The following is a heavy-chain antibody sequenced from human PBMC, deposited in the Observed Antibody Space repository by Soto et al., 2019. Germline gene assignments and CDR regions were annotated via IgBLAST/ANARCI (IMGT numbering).Heavy chain of an antibody. CDR1: GFTFEGNG. J-gene: IGHJ3*02. V-gene: IGHV3-20*04. D-gene: IGHD6-19*01. CDR3: ARDGGVAVAVDASDI. Sequence: EVQLVESGGGVVRPGGSLRLSCAASGFTFEGNGMTWVRQVQGKGLEWVAENNWSGSSTSYADSVKGHFTISRDNAKNSLYLQMNSLRAEDTALYFCARDGGVAVAVDASDIWGQGTMVTVSS. CDR2: NNWSGSST.